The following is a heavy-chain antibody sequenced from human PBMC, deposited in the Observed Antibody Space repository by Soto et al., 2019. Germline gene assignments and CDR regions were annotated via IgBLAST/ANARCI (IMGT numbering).Heavy chain of an antibody. CDR1: GFTFSNAW. J-gene: IGHJ4*02. CDR2: IKSKTDGGTT. Sequence: AVGSLRLSCAASGFTFSNAWMNWVRQATGKGLEWVGRIKSKTDGGTTDYAAPVKGRFTISRDDSKNTLYLQMNSLKTEDTAVYYCARDSGNGIVATIGRLQDFDYWGQGTLVTAS. D-gene: IGHD5-12*01. CDR3: ARDSGNGIVATIGRLQDFDY. V-gene: IGHV3-15*07.